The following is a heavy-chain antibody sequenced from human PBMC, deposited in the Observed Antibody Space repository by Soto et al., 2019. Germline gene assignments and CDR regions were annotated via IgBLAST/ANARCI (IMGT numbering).Heavy chain of an antibody. J-gene: IGHJ6*02. Sequence: SETLSLTCTVSGGSINSDSYSWSWVRQPPGKGLEWIGYIYHSGSTYYNPSLKSRVTISLDRSRNQFSLKLSSVSAADTAVYYCARDTISHGMDVWGQGTTVTVSS. D-gene: IGHD3-3*01. CDR3: ARDTISHGMDV. CDR1: GGSINSDSYS. V-gene: IGHV4-30-2*01. CDR2: IYHSGST.